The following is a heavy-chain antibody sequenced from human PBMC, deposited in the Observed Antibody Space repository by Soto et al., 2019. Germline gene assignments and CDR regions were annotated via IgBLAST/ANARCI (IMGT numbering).Heavy chain of an antibody. D-gene: IGHD3-16*02. Sequence: GASVKVSCKASGYTFTSYGISWVRQAPGQGLEWMGWINAYNGNTNYAQKLQGRVTMTTDTSTSTAYMELRSLRYDDTAVFYCARVAGDYVWGSYRTQGFDYWGQGTLVTVS. CDR2: INAYNGNT. V-gene: IGHV1-18*01. CDR3: ARVAGDYVWGSYRTQGFDY. CDR1: GYTFTSYG. J-gene: IGHJ4*02.